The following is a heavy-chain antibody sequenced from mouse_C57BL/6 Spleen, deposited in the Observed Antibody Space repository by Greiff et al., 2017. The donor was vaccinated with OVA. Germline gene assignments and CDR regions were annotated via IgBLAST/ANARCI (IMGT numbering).Heavy chain of an antibody. Sequence: VQLQQSGAELVRPGASVTLSCKASGYTFTDYEMHWVKQTPVHGLEWIGAIDPETGGTAYNQKFKGKAILTADKSSSTAYMELRSLTSEDSAVYYGTREGYYGSSYGYWGQGTTLTVSS. J-gene: IGHJ2*01. CDR1: GYTFTDYE. V-gene: IGHV1-15*01. CDR3: TREGYYGSSYGY. D-gene: IGHD1-1*01. CDR2: IDPETGGT.